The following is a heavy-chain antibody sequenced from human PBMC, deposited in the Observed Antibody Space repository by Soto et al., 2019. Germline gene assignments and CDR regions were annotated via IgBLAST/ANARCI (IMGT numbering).Heavy chain of an antibody. Sequence: GGSLRLSCTASGFTFGDYAMSWFRQAPGKGLEWVGFIRSKAYGGTTEYAASVKGRFTISRDDSKSIAYLQMNSLKTEDTAVYYCTRESYYDILTGYFNYYMDVWGKGTTVTVSS. CDR2: IRSKAYGGTT. CDR3: TRESYYDILTGYFNYYMDV. CDR1: GFTFGDYA. V-gene: IGHV3-49*03. D-gene: IGHD3-9*01. J-gene: IGHJ6*03.